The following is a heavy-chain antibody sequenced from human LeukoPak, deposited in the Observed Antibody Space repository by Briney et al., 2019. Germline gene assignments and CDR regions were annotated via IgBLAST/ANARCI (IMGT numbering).Heavy chain of an antibody. CDR2: IKSKTDGGTT. Sequence: GGSLRLSCAASGFTFSNAWMSWVRQAPGKGLEWVGRIKSKTDGGTTDYAAPVKGRFTISRDDSKNTLYLQVNSLKTEDTAVYYCTTYYDFWSGYYMLHFDYWGQGTLVTVSS. CDR3: TTYYDFWSGYYMLHFDY. J-gene: IGHJ4*02. D-gene: IGHD3-3*01. V-gene: IGHV3-15*01. CDR1: GFTFSNAW.